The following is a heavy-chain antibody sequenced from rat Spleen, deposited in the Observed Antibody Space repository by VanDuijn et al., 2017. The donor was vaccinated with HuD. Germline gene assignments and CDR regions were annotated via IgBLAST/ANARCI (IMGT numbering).Heavy chain of an antibody. CDR2: KWSGGST. CDR3: TRSYGGYSQHWLAY. V-gene: IGHV2-1*01. D-gene: IGHD1-11*01. J-gene: IGHJ3*01. CDR1: GFSLISNS. Sequence: QVQLKESGPGLVQPSQTLSLTCTVSGFSLISNSVHWVRQPPGKGLEWMGRKWSGGSTEYNSALKSRLSINRDTSKSQVFLKMNSRQTDDTAIYFCTRSYGGYSQHWLAYWGQGTLVTVSS.